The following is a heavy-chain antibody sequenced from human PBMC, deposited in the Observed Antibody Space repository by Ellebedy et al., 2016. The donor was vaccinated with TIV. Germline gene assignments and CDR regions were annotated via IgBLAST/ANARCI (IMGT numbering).Heavy chain of an antibody. Sequence: SVKVSCXASGGIFSSYAISWVRQAPGQGLEWMGGIIPIFGTANYVQKFQGRVTITAEESTSTAYMELSSLRSEDTAVYYCAGDPDTVTRSEGGGPEDYWGQGTLVTVSS. D-gene: IGHD4-17*01. V-gene: IGHV1-69*13. CDR3: AGDPDTVTRSEGGGPEDY. CDR1: GGIFSSYA. J-gene: IGHJ4*02. CDR2: IIPIFGTA.